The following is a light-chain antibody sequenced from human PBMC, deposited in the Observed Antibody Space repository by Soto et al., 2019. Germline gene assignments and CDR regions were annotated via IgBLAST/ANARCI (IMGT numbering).Light chain of an antibody. CDR1: QGISSY. Sequence: AIRMTQSPSSFSASTGDRVTITCRASQGISSYLAWYQQKPGKAPTLLIYAASTLQSGVPSRFSGSGSGTDFTLTISCLQSEDFATYYCQQYSTYPLTFGPGTKVEIK. CDR3: QQYSTYPLT. J-gene: IGKJ3*01. CDR2: AAS. V-gene: IGKV1-8*01.